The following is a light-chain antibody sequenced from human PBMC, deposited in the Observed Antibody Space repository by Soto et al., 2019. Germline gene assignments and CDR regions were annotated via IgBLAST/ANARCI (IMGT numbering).Light chain of an antibody. CDR1: QSVRDW. J-gene: IGKJ1*01. Sequence: DIQMTQSPSTLSASVGDRVTITCRASQSVRDWLAWYQQKPGKAPKTLIYAASTLDTGVPSRFSGGGSGTEFTLTISGLQPDDSATYYCKHYHSYPVTFGQGTKVEIK. CDR3: KHYHSYPVT. CDR2: AAS. V-gene: IGKV1-5*03.